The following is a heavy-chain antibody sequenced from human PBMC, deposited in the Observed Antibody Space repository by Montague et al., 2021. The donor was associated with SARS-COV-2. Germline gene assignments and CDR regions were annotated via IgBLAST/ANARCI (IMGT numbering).Heavy chain of an antibody. V-gene: IGHV4-39*07. J-gene: IGHJ6*02. CDR3: ARSRRITIFGVGLSNYYGMDV. D-gene: IGHD3-3*01. CDR2: IYYSGST. Sequence: SETLSLTCTVSGGSISSSSYYWGWIRQPPGKGLEWIGSIYYSGSTYYNLSLKSRVTISVDTSKNQFSPKLSSVTAADTAVYYCARSRRITIFGVGLSNYYGMDVWGQGTTVTVSS. CDR1: GGSISSSSYY.